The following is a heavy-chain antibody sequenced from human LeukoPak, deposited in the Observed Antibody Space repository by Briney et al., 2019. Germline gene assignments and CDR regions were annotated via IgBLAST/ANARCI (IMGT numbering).Heavy chain of an antibody. J-gene: IGHJ6*03. Sequence: GGSLRLPCAASGFTFSSSWMHWVRQVPGTGPVWVSRISSDGTNTYYADSVKGRFSISRDNAKNTLYLQMNSLRAEDTAIYYCARVYYYYYMDVWGKGTTVTVSS. CDR2: ISSDGTNT. CDR1: GFTFSSSW. V-gene: IGHV3-74*01. CDR3: ARVYYYYYMDV.